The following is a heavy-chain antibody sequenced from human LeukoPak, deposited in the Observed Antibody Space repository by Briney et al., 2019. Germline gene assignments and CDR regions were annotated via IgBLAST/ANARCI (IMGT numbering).Heavy chain of an antibody. CDR3: ARQRQSAMVLGNWFDP. CDR2: IYYSGST. J-gene: IGHJ5*02. CDR1: GGSISSYY. V-gene: IGHV4-59*01. Sequence: SETLSLTCTVSGGSISSYYWSWIRQPPGKGLEWIGYIYYSGSTNYNPSLKSRVTISVDTSKNQFSLKPSSVTAADTAVYYCARQRQSAMVLGNWFDPWGQGTLVTVSS. D-gene: IGHD5-18*01.